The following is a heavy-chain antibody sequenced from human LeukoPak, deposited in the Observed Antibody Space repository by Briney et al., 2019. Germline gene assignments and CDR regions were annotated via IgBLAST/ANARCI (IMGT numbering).Heavy chain of an antibody. J-gene: IGHJ4*02. CDR3: ASGPGTSMVRGVSPKY. Sequence: PSETLSLTCAVYGGSFGGYYCWIRQPPGKGLEWIGEINHRGVTNYSPSLKSRVTISVDMSKNQFSLKLTSVAAADTAVYYCASGPGTSMVRGVSPKYWGQGTLVTVSS. V-gene: IGHV4-34*01. CDR1: GGSFGGYY. D-gene: IGHD3-10*01. CDR2: INHRGVT.